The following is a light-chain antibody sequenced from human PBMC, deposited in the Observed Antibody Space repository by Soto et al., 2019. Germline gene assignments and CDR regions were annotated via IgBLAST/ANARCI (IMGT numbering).Light chain of an antibody. V-gene: IGLV2-11*01. J-gene: IGLJ1*01. CDR2: DVS. CDR1: SSVVGDYNS. Sequence: QSALTQPRSVSGSPGQSVTVSCIGTSSVVGDYNSVSWYQQHPGKAPKLMIYDVSKRPSGVPDRFSGSKSGNTASLTISGLQAEDEADYYCCSYVGSYSYVFGIGTKVTVL. CDR3: CSYVGSYSYV.